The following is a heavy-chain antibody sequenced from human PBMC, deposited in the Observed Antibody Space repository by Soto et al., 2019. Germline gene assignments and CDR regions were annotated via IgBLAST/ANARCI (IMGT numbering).Heavy chain of an antibody. CDR2: IYHSGST. CDR1: GYSISSGNY. CDR3: AKTRWYDGFDI. Sequence: PSETLSLTCAVSGYSISSGNYWGWIRQPPGKGLEWIGNIYHSGSTYYNPSLKSRVTISVDTSKNHFSLKLTSVTAADTAVYYCAKTRWYDGFDIWGQGTMVTVSS. J-gene: IGHJ3*02. V-gene: IGHV4-38-2*01. D-gene: IGHD2-15*01.